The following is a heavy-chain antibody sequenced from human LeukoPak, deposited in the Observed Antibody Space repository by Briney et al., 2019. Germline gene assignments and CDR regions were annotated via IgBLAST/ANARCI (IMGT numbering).Heavy chain of an antibody. CDR3: VRDMDV. CDR2: ISGSSSYI. CDR1: GFTFSNYY. Sequence: PGGSLRLSCAASGFTFSNYYMNWVRQAPGKGLEWVSSISGSSSYIYYADSVKGRFTISRDNAKNSLYLQMNSLRAEDTAVYFCVRDMDVWAQGTTVTVSS. J-gene: IGHJ6*02. V-gene: IGHV3-21*04.